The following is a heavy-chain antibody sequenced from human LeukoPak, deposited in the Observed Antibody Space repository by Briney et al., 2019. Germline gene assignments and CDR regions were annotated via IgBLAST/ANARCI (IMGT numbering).Heavy chain of an antibody. CDR1: GGTFNNSA. J-gene: IGHJ5*02. CDR3: AVDVHADYASGWFDP. Sequence: GASEKVSCKTSGGTFNNSAISWVRQAPGQGLEWLGGIMPLFGTAGYAQKFQGRVTITKDESTRTVYLELTSLTSDDTAVYYCAVDVHADYASGWFDPWGEGSLVSVSS. V-gene: IGHV1-69*05. D-gene: IGHD4-17*01. CDR2: IMPLFGTA.